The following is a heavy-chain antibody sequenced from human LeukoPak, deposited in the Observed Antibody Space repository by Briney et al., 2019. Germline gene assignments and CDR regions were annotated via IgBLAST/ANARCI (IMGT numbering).Heavy chain of an antibody. Sequence: ASVKVSCKASGGTFSSYAISWVRQAPGQGLEWMGGISAYNGNTNYAQKLQGRVTMTTDTSTSTAYMELRSLRSDDTAVYYCARDSRYDSSGYYYVDVFDYWGQGTLVTVSS. D-gene: IGHD3-22*01. J-gene: IGHJ4*02. CDR2: ISAYNGNT. CDR3: ARDSRYDSSGYYYVDVFDY. CDR1: GGTFSSYA. V-gene: IGHV1-18*01.